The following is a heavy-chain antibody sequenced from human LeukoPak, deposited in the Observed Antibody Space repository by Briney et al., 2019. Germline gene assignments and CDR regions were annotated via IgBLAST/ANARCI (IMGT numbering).Heavy chain of an antibody. J-gene: IGHJ6*03. CDR1: GGTFSSYA. CDR2: IIPIFGTA. V-gene: IGHV1-69*13. CDR3: ARGANTMARGVPTNYYYYMDV. Sequence: SVKVSCKASGGTFSSYAISWVRQAPGQGLEWMGGIIPIFGTANYAQKFQGRVTITADESTSTAYMELSSLRSEDTAVYYCARGANTMARGVPTNYYYYMDVWGKGTTVTISS. D-gene: IGHD3-10*01.